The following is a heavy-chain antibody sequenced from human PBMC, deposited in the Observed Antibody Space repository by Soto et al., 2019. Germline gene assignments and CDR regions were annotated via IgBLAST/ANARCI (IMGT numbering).Heavy chain of an antibody. CDR3: AKHFLTRPLP. Sequence: QVQLVESGGGVVQPGRSLRLSCAAAGITFSSFGMLWVRQAPGKGLEWVAGISPDGSNKYYVDSVKGRFTISRDNSKNTLYLQMDSLGAEDTAVYYCAKHFLTRPLPWGQGTLVTVSS. J-gene: IGHJ5*02. D-gene: IGHD3-3*02. CDR1: GITFSSFG. CDR2: ISPDGSNK. V-gene: IGHV3-30*18.